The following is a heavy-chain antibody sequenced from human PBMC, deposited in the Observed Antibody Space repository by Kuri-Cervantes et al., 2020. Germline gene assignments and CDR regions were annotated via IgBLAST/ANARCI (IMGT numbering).Heavy chain of an antibody. Sequence: ASVKVSCKASGYTFTSYYMHWVRQAPGQGLEWMGIINPSGGSTSYAQKFQGRVTMTRNTSISTAYVELSSLRSEDTAVYYCARGYYDILTGYLGASPRSRRPKKYYFDYWGQGTLVTVSS. CDR1: GYTFTSYY. J-gene: IGHJ4*02. V-gene: IGHV1-46*01. CDR2: INPSGGST. D-gene: IGHD3-9*01. CDR3: ARGYYDILTGYLGASPRSRRPKKYYFDY.